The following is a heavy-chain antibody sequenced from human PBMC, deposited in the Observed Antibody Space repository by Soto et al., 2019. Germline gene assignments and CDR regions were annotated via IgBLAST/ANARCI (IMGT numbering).Heavy chain of an antibody. CDR3: ATRCSSTSCYYTFDP. D-gene: IGHD2-2*01. CDR1: GGSFSSYY. V-gene: IGHV4-34*01. J-gene: IGHJ5*02. CDR2: INHYGST. Sequence: QVQLQQWGAGLLKPSETLSLTCAVYGGSFSSYYWSWIRQPPGKGLEWIGQINHYGSTDCNPSLKRRVTISVDTSKNLFSLRLSSVTAADTGMYYCATRCSSTSCYYTFDPWGQGTLVTVSS.